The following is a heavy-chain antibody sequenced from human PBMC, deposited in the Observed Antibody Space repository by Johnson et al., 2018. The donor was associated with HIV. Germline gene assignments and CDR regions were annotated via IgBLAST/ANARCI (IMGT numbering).Heavy chain of an antibody. J-gene: IGHJ3*02. CDR1: GFTFDDYD. Sequence: VQLVESGGGLVQPGRSLRLSCAASGFTFDDYDMHWVRQAPGKGLEWVSGISWNSGSIGYAASVKGRFTISRDNAKNSLYLQMNSLRAEDTALYYCAKDRDLAAAGTDAFDIWGQGTMVTVSS. D-gene: IGHD6-13*01. CDR2: ISWNSGSI. CDR3: AKDRDLAAAGTDAFDI. V-gene: IGHV3-9*01.